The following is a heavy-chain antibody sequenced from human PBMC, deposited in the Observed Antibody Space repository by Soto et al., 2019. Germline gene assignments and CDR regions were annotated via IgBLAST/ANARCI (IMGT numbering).Heavy chain of an antibody. V-gene: IGHV4-4*02. Sequence: QVHLQESGPGLVKPSGTLSLTCVVSGGSISGRNWWSWVRQAPGKGLEWIGEVFHSGDTTYSPSLRSRVIISVDKSKNQFSLNLISVTAADTAVYYCTRLIYDSRLNYFYSDLWGQGALVTVSS. D-gene: IGHD3-22*01. CDR2: VFHSGDT. CDR1: GGSISGRNW. CDR3: TRLIYDSRLNYFYSDL. J-gene: IGHJ4*02.